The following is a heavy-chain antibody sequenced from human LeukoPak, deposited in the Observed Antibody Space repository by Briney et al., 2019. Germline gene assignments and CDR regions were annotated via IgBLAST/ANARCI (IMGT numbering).Heavy chain of an antibody. J-gene: IGHJ3*02. CDR1: GGSISSYY. D-gene: IGHD4/OR15-4a*01. V-gene: IGHV4-59*01. CDR2: IYYSGST. CDR3: AREYGGDAFDI. Sequence: SETLSLTCTVSGGSISSYYWSWIRQPPGKGLEWIGYIYYSGSTNYNPSRKSRVTISVDTSKNQFSLKLSSVTAADTAVYYCAREYGGDAFDIWGQGTMVTVSS.